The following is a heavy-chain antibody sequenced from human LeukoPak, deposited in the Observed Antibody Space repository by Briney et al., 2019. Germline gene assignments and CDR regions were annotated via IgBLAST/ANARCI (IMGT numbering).Heavy chain of an antibody. D-gene: IGHD4-11*01. J-gene: IGHJ4*02. CDR1: GFTFTSYA. CDR3: ARDRSNYYFDY. Sequence: GGSLRLSCAASGFTFTSYAIHWVRQAPGKGLEWVALISYDGSNKYYADSVKGRFTISRDNSKNTLYLQMNSLRAEDTAVYYCARDRSNYYFDYWGQGTLVTVSS. CDR2: ISYDGSNK. V-gene: IGHV3-30-3*01.